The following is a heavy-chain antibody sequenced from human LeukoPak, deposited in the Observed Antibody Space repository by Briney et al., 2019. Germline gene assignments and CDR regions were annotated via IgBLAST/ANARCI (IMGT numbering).Heavy chain of an antibody. CDR1: GFTFSSYT. J-gene: IGHJ4*02. D-gene: IGHD1-1*01. CDR2: ISASGGTT. V-gene: IGHV3-23*01. Sequence: GGSLRLSCAASGFTFSSYTMSWVRQAPGKGPEWVSVISASGGTTYYADSAKGRFTISRDNSKNTLYLQMDSLRAEDTAVYYCAQFGRLERSHFDYWGQGTLVTVSS. CDR3: AQFGRLERSHFDY.